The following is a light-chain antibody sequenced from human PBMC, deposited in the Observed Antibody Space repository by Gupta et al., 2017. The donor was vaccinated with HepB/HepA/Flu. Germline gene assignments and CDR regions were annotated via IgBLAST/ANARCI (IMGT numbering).Light chain of an antibody. CDR2: GNT. Sequence: SVLTPPPSVSVTQGPTVTIPCTGSSSIIGPDYDIHWYHHLPAAAPKLLFHGNTRRSAGVPDRFSVSKSGNTATLVITGLQAEEEAYYYGQTDDNNFSGAFGGGTKLTVL. CDR1: SSIIGPDYD. V-gene: IGLV1-40*01. CDR3: QTDDNNFSGA. J-gene: IGLJ2*01.